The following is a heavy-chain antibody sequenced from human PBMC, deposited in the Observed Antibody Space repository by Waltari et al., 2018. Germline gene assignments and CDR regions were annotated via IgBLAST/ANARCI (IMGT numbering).Heavy chain of an antibody. CDR2: ISSSSSYI. V-gene: IGHV3-21*01. Sequence: EVQLVESGGGLVQPGGSLRLSCAASGFTFRRATMHWVRQAPGKGLEWVSSISSSSSYIYYADSVKGRFTISRDNAKNSLYLQMNSLRAEDTAVYYCARDRPSSGWLNWGQGTLVTVSS. J-gene: IGHJ4*02. CDR3: ARDRPSSGWLN. CDR1: GFTFRRAT. D-gene: IGHD6-19*01.